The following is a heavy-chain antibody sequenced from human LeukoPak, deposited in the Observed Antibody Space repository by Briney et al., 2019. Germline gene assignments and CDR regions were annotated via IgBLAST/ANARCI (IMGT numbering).Heavy chain of an antibody. CDR2: ISSSSSTI. V-gene: IGHV3-48*01. D-gene: IGHD2-2*01. J-gene: IGHJ4*02. CDR3: AREGVEVPAASFDY. Sequence: PGGSLRLSCAASGFTFSSYSMNWVRQAPGKGLEWVSYISSSSSTIYYADSVKGRFTISRDNAKNSLYLQMNSLRAEDTAVYYCAREGVEVPAASFDYWGQGTLVTVSS. CDR1: GFTFSSYS.